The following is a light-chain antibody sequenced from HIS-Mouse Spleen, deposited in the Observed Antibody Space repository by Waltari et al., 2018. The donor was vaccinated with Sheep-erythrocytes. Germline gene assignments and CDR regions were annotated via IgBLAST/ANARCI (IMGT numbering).Light chain of an antibody. CDR2: KAS. Sequence: DIQMTQSPSNLSASVGDRVTITCRASQSISSWLAWYQQKPGKAPKLLIYKASSLERGVPSRFSGSGSGTEFTLTISSLQPDDFATYYCQQYNSYSWTFGQGTKVEIQ. CDR3: QQYNSYSWT. J-gene: IGKJ1*01. V-gene: IGKV1-5*03. CDR1: QSISSW.